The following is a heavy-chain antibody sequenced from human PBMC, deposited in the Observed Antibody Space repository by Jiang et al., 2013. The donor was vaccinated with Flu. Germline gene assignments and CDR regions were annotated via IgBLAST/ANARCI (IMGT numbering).Heavy chain of an antibody. Sequence: QTLSLTCAISGDNVSSNSAAWNWIRQSPSGGLEWLGRTYYRSRWYNDYAVSVKSRITINPDTSKNQFSLQLNSVTPEDTAVYYCARAGGYCSGSGCYLAHWYFDLWGRGTLVAVSS. J-gene: IGHJ2*01. CDR3: ARAGGYCSGSGCYLAHWYFDL. CDR2: TYYRSRWYN. D-gene: IGHD2-15*01. V-gene: IGHV6-1*01. CDR1: GDNVSSNSAA.